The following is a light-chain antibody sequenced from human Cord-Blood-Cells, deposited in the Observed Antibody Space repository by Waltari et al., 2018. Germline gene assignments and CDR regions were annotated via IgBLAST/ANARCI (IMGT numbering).Light chain of an antibody. Sequence: QSPLTQPASLSGSPGPSIPLSCTGTSSDVGGYNYVSSYQQHPGKAPNVMIYDVSNRPSGVCTLYSGSKSGNTASLTIFGLQAEHEGDYYCSSYTSSSTPGVFGGGNKLSVL. CDR1: SSDVGGYNY. V-gene: IGLV2-14*01. CDR3: SSYTSSSTPGV. J-gene: IGLJ2*01. CDR2: DVS.